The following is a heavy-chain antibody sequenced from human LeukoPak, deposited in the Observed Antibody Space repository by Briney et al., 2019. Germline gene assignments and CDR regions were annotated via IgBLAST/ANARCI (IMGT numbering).Heavy chain of an antibody. D-gene: IGHD4-17*01. V-gene: IGHV3-30-3*01. CDR1: GFTFSSYA. CDR3: ARGAYGDYVKTLLDY. CDR2: ISYDGSNK. Sequence: GRSLRLSCAVSGFTFSSYAMHWVRQAPGKGLEWVAVISYDGSNKYYADSVKGRFTISRDNSKNTLYLQMNSLRAEDTAVYYCARGAYGDYVKTLLDYWGQGTLVTVSS. J-gene: IGHJ4*02.